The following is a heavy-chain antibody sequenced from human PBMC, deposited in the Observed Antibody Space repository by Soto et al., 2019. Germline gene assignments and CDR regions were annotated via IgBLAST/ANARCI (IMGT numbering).Heavy chain of an antibody. D-gene: IGHD5-18*01. CDR3: AKEGYSYGYYYYGMDV. Sequence: QTGGSLRLSCAASGFTFSSYAMSWVRQAPGKGLEWVSAISGSGGSTYYADSVKGRFTISRDNSKNTLYLQMNSLRAEDTAVYYCAKEGYSYGYYYYGMDVWGQGTTVTVSS. J-gene: IGHJ6*02. V-gene: IGHV3-23*01. CDR1: GFTFSSYA. CDR2: ISGSGGST.